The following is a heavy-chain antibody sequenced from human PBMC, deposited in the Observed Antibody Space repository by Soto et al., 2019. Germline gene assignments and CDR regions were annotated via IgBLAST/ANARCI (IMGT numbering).Heavy chain of an antibody. J-gene: IGHJ3*02. CDR1: GGTFSSYA. D-gene: IGHD3-22*01. V-gene: IGHV1-69*13. CDR2: IIPIFGTA. CDR3: ARRGNYYDSSGQNDAFDI. Sequence: SVKVSCKASGGTFSSYAISWVRQAPGQGLEWMGGIIPIFGTANYAQKFQGRVTITADESTSTAYMELSSLRSEDTAVYYCARRGNYYDSSGQNDAFDIWGQGTMVTVSS.